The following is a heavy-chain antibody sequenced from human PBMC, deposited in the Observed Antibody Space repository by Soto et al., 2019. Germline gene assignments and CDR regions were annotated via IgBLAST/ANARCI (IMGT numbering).Heavy chain of an antibody. D-gene: IGHD5-12*01. J-gene: IGHJ4*02. Sequence: GGSLRLSCAASGFTFSSYWMHWVRQAPGKGLVWVSRINSDGSSTSYADSVKGRFTISRDNAKNTLYLQMNSLRAEDTAVYYCARGVGYDIQSWVIDYWGQGTLVTVSS. CDR2: INSDGSST. CDR1: GFTFSSYW. CDR3: ARGVGYDIQSWVIDY. V-gene: IGHV3-74*01.